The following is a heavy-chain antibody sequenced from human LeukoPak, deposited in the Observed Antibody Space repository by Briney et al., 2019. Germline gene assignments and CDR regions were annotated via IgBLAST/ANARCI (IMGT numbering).Heavy chain of an antibody. J-gene: IGHJ4*01. CDR3: SRAHAPGTYFDY. CDR1: GFTFSSYA. Sequence: PGGSLRLSCAASGFTFSSYAMNWVRQAPGKGLDWVSSVSGTGGITYYADSVKGRCTISRDTSKNTLYLQMNRLRAEDTAVYYCSRAHAPGTYFDYWGQEPYSPSPQ. CDR2: VSGTGGIT. V-gene: IGHV3-23*01.